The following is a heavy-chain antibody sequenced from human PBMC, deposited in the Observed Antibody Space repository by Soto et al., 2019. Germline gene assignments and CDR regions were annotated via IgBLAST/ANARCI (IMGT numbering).Heavy chain of an antibody. CDR2: ISSSSSYI. CDR1: GFTFSSYS. Sequence: GGPLRLSCAASGFTFSSYSMNWVRQAPGKGLEWVSSISSSSSYIYYADSVKGRFTISRDNAKNSLYLQMNSLRAEDTAVYYCAVPRPGGRSYYGMDVWGQGTTVTVSS. V-gene: IGHV3-21*01. D-gene: IGHD2-15*01. J-gene: IGHJ6*02. CDR3: AVPRPGGRSYYGMDV.